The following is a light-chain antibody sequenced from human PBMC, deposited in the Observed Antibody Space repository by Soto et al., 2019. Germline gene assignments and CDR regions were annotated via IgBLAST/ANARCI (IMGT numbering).Light chain of an antibody. CDR3: QQSYNTPRT. CDR1: ERISNY. Sequence: DIQLTQSPSSLSASVGDRVTITCRASERISNYLNWYQQKPGTAPKLLIWSSSTLPSGVPSRFSGSGSGTDFTLSISGLQPEDFAVYYCQQSYNTPRTFGQGTKVKVK. J-gene: IGKJ1*01. CDR2: SSS. V-gene: IGKV1-39*01.